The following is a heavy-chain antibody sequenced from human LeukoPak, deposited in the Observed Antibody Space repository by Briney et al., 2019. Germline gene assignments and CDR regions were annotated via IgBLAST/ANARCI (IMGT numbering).Heavy chain of an antibody. V-gene: IGHV6-1*01. CDR3: ARRLTQYDCFDP. CDR1: GDSVSSNSVT. D-gene: IGHD2-2*01. J-gene: IGHJ5*02. CDR2: TYYRSTWYN. Sequence: SQTLSLTCAISGDSVSSNSVTWYWIRQSPSRGLEWLGRTYYRSTWYNDYAVSVRGRITVNPDTSKNQFSLHLNSVTPEDTAVYYCARRLTQYDCFDPWGQGILVTVSS.